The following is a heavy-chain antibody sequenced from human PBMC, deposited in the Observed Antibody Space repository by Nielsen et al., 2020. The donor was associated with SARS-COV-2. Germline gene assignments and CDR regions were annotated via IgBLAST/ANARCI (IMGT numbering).Heavy chain of an antibody. Sequence: GGSLRLSCAASGFTFNNYDMHWVRQPTGEGLEWVSAIGTTSDTYYAGSVKGRFTISRENAKNSFYLQMNSLRAGDTAVYYCARGGYFGSGPLDYWGQGTLVTVSS. CDR2: IGTTSDT. J-gene: IGHJ4*02. CDR1: GFTFNNYD. CDR3: ARGGYFGSGPLDY. V-gene: IGHV3-13*04. D-gene: IGHD3-10*01.